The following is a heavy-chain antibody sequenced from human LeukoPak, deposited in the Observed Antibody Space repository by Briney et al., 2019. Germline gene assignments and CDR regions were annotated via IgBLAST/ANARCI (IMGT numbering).Heavy chain of an antibody. J-gene: IGHJ6*02. CDR1: GFTFSSYG. CDR2: ISSSSSYI. CDR3: ARDPTYCTNGVCYTVYYYGMDV. V-gene: IGHV3-21*01. Sequence: PGGSLRLSCAVSGFTFSSYGMHWVRQAPGKGLEWVSSISSSSSYIYYADSVKGRFTISRDNAKNSLYLQMNSLRAEDTAVYYCARDPTYCTNGVCYTVYYYGMDVWGQGTTVTVSS. D-gene: IGHD2-8*01.